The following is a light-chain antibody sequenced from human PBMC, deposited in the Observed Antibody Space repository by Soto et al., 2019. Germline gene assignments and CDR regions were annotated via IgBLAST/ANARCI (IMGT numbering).Light chain of an antibody. CDR2: EVS. V-gene: IGLV2-18*02. CDR1: SSDVGSYNR. J-gene: IGLJ2*01. Sequence: QSALTQPPSVSGSPGQSVTISCTGTSSDVGSYNRVSWYQQPPGTAPKLMIYEVSNRPSGVPDRFSGSKSGSTASLTISGLQAEDEADYYCSSYTSSSTSVFGGGTKLTVL. CDR3: SSYTSSSTSV.